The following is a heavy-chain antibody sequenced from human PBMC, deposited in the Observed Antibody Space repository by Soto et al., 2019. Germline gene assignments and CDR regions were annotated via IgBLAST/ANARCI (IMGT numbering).Heavy chain of an antibody. CDR2: IYYSGTT. J-gene: IGHJ6*02. V-gene: IGHV4-31*03. CDR3: AASCVACGGFNYYGMDV. D-gene: IGHD2-21*01. Sequence: SETLSLTCTVSGGSISSGRYYCYRIRQHPGKGLEWIGYIYYSGTTYYNPSLKSRVTISVDTSKNQFSLKLSSVTAADTAVYYCAASCVACGGFNYYGMDVWGQGTTVT. CDR1: GGSISSGRYY.